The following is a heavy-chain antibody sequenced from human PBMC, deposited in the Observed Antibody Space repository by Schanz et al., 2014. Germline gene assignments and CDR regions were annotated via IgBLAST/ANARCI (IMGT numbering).Heavy chain of an antibody. CDR3: ARDRDQWDVNVCDY. Sequence: QVPLEQSGTEVKEPGASVKVSCKASGYTFSSTGFSWVRQAPGQGLEWMGWTNGYNFHTNYARKFRGRVTMTTDTSTSTVYLELRSLRSDDTAVYYCARDRDQWDVNVCDYWGRGTLVIVSS. CDR1: GYTFSSTG. J-gene: IGHJ4*02. D-gene: IGHD1-26*01. CDR2: TNGYNFHT. V-gene: IGHV1-18*01.